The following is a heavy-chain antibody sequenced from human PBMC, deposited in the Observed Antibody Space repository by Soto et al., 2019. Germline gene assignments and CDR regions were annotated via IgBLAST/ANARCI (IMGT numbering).Heavy chain of an antibody. CDR2: IYHSGST. J-gene: IGHJ3*02. V-gene: IGHV4-4*02. Sequence: PSETLSLTCAVSGGSISSSNWWSWVRQPPGKGLEWIGEIYHSGSTNYNPSLKSRVTISVDKSKNQFSLKLSSVTAADTAVYYCAIQYYGDYFFNAFDIWGKGTMATLAS. D-gene: IGHD4-17*01. CDR1: GGSISSSNW. CDR3: AIQYYGDYFFNAFDI.